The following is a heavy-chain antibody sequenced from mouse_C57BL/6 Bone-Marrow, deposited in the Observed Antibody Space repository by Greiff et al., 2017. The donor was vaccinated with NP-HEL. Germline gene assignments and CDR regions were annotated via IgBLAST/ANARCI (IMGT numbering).Heavy chain of an antibody. D-gene: IGHD6-1*01. Sequence: VKLMESGPSLVAPSQNLSITCTVSGFSLTSYGVDWVRQPPGTGLEWLGVIWGGGSTNYNSALMSRLSISKDNSKSQVFLKMNSLHTDDTAIYYCAKQALGYFDVWGTGTTVTVSS. CDR1: GFSLTSYG. V-gene: IGHV2-9*01. J-gene: IGHJ1*03. CDR2: IWGGGST. CDR3: AKQALGYFDV.